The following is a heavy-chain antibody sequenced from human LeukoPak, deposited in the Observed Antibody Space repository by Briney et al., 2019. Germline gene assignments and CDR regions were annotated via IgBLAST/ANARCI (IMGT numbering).Heavy chain of an antibody. D-gene: IGHD6-13*01. Sequence: GESLKISCKGSGCSFTSYWIGWVRQMPGKGLEWMGIIYPGDSDTRYSPSFQGQVTISADKSISTAYLQWSSLKASDTAMYYCARAYSSSWYLGGLWMIWGQGTLVTVSS. CDR1: GCSFTSYW. J-gene: IGHJ4*02. CDR3: ARAYSSSWYLGGLWMI. V-gene: IGHV5-51*01. CDR2: IYPGDSDT.